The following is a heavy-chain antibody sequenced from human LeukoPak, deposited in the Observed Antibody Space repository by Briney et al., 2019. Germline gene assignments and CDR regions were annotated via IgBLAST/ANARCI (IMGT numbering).Heavy chain of an antibody. CDR1: GFTFSSYE. Sequence: GGSLRLSCAASGFTFSSYEMNWVRQAPGKGLEWVSYISSSGSTIYYADSVKGRFTISRDNSKNTLYLQMNSLRAEDTAVYYCARDRGIAARSAFDYWGQGTLVTVSS. D-gene: IGHD6-6*01. CDR2: ISSSGSTI. CDR3: ARDRGIAARSAFDY. V-gene: IGHV3-48*03. J-gene: IGHJ4*02.